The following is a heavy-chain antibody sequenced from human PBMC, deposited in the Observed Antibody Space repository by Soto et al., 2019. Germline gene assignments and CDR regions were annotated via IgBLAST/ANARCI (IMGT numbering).Heavy chain of an antibody. CDR3: AVVTGYHIDH. J-gene: IGHJ4*02. CDR2: ISPKSGNT. D-gene: IGHD3-9*01. V-gene: IGHV1-18*01. CDR1: GYTFVNHG. Sequence: QVQLVQSGGEVKKPGASVKVSCKASGYTFVNHGINWVRQAPGQGLEWIGWISPKSGNTNYAQKVKGRAAFTTDTSTSTAYMDLRSLRSDDTAVYYCAVVTGYHIDHWGQGTLVTVSS.